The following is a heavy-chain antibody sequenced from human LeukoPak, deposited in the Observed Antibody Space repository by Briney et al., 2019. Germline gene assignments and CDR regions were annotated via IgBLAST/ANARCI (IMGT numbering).Heavy chain of an antibody. Sequence: PGGSLRLSCSASGFTFTSHVMHWGRQAPGKGLQYVSGISMNVQTTYYAGSVKGRFTISRDSSKNTVYLQMNSLTAEDTAVYYCVREGLERRTNFDYWGQGTLVSVS. D-gene: IGHD1-1*01. CDR3: VREGLERRTNFDY. V-gene: IGHV3-64D*06. J-gene: IGHJ4*02. CDR2: ISMNVQTT. CDR1: GFTFTSHV.